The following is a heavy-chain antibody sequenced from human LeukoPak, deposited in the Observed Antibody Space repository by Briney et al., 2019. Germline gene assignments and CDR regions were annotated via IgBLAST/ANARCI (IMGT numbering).Heavy chain of an antibody. D-gene: IGHD6-19*01. Sequence: ASVRVSCKASGYTFSGYYMPWVRQAPGQGLEWMGRIKPNSGGTNYAQKFQGRVTMTRDTSISTAYMELSRLRSDDTAVYYCASGAVAVAGSAPDYWGQGTLVTVSS. J-gene: IGHJ4*02. CDR2: IKPNSGGT. CDR3: ASGAVAVAGSAPDY. CDR1: GYTFSGYY. V-gene: IGHV1-2*06.